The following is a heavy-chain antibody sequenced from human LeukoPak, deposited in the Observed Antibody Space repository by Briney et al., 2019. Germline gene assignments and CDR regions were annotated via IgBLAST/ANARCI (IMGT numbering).Heavy chain of an antibody. D-gene: IGHD3-22*01. V-gene: IGHV1-69*13. J-gene: IGHJ4*02. Sequence: ASAKVSCKASGGTFSSYAISWVRQAPGQGLEWMGGIIPIFGTANYAQKFQGRVTITADESTSTAYMELSSLRSEDTAVYYCAGLHDYYDSSGYYFDYWGQGTLVTVSS. CDR3: AGLHDYYDSSGYYFDY. CDR2: IIPIFGTA. CDR1: GGTFSSYA.